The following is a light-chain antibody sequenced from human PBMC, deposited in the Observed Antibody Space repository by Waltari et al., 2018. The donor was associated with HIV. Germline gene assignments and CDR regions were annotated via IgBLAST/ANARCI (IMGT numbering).Light chain of an antibody. CDR1: SSDVGCYNL. CDR2: EVS. CDR3: CSYAGRDVV. J-gene: IGLJ2*01. V-gene: IGLV2-23*02. Sequence: QSALTQPASVSGSPGQSITISCTGTSSDVGCYNLVSWYQQHPGKAPKLMIYEVSKRPSGVSNRFSGSKSGNTASLTISGLQAEDEADYYCCSYAGRDVVFGGGTKLTVL.